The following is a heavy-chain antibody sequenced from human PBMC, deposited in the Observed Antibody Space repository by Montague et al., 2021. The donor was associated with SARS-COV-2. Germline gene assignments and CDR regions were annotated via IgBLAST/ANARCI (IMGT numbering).Heavy chain of an antibody. J-gene: IGHJ3*02. V-gene: IGHV4-31*03. D-gene: IGHD3-10*01. CDR1: GGSISSGGYY. Sequence: TLSLTCTVSGGSISSGGYYWSWIRQHPGKGLGWIGYIYYSGSTYYNPSLKSRVTISVDTSKNQFSLKLSSVTAAGTAVYYCARVDNLVQGVLPAEDAFDIWGQGTMVTVSS. CDR2: IYYSGST. CDR3: ARVDNLVQGVLPAEDAFDI.